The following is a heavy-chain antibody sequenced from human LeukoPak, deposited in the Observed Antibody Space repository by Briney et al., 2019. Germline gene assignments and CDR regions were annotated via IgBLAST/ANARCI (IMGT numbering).Heavy chain of an antibody. J-gene: IGHJ4*02. V-gene: IGHV3-30*14. CDR2: ISYDGSNK. D-gene: IGHD1-26*01. CDR1: GFTFSSYA. CDR3: VQGRGDH. Sequence: HPGRSLRLSCAASGFTFSSYAMHWVRQAPGKGLEWVAVISYDGSNKYYADSVKGRFTISRDSSRTTLYLQMNTLRAEDTAVYYYVQGRGDHWGQGTLVTVSS.